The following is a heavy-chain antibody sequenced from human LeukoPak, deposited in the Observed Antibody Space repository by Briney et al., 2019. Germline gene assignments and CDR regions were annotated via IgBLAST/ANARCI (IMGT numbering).Heavy chain of an antibody. Sequence: SETLSLTCAVYGGSFSGYYWSWIRQPPGKGLEWIGEINHSGSTNYNPSLKSRVTISVDTSKNQFSLKLSSVTAADTAVYYCARRIVGYCSGGSCYSRPRSNWFDPWGQGTLVTVSS. CDR1: GGSFSGYY. J-gene: IGHJ5*02. CDR2: INHSGST. V-gene: IGHV4-34*01. CDR3: ARRIVGYCSGGSCYSRPRSNWFDP. D-gene: IGHD2-15*01.